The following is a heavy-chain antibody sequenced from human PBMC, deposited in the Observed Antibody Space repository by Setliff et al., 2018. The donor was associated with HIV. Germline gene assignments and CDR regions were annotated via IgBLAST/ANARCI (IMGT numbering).Heavy chain of an antibody. D-gene: IGHD2-21*01. J-gene: IGHJ5*02. Sequence: SETLSLTCTVSRGSISSGGYYWSWIRQHPERGLEWIGYIYYNGRTYYSPSLRSRVTMSVDTSRNEFSLRLSSVTAADTAIYYCATMEGDHNIPDWVDPWGQGTLVTVSS. V-gene: IGHV4-31*03. CDR2: IYYNGRT. CDR1: RGSISSGGYY. CDR3: ATMEGDHNIPDWVDP.